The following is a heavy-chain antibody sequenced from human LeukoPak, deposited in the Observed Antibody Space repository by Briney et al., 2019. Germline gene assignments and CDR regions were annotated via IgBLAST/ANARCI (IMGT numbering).Heavy chain of an antibody. V-gene: IGHV1-8*01. CDR3: ASGRGPVVRGVIITMGSDY. CDR1: GYTFTSYD. J-gene: IGHJ4*02. CDR2: VNPNSGNT. Sequence: GASVKVSCKASGYTFTSYDINWVRQATGQGREWMGWVNPNSGNTRYAQKFQGRVTMTRNTSISTAYMELSSLRSEDTAVYYCASGRGPVVRGVIITMGSDYWGQGTLVTVSS. D-gene: IGHD3-10*01.